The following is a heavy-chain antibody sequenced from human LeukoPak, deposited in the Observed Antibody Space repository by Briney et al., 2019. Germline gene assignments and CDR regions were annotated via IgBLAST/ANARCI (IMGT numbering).Heavy chain of an antibody. CDR3: ARDSGGSSSFDY. V-gene: IGHV4-39*07. D-gene: IGHD2-15*01. CDR1: GGSISSSSYY. J-gene: IGHJ4*02. Sequence: PSETLSLTCTVSGGSISSSSYYWGWIRQPPGKGLEWIGEIYHSGSTNYNPSLKSRVTISVDKSKNQFSLKLSSVTAADTAVYYCARDSGGSSSFDYWGQGTLVTVSS. CDR2: IYHSGST.